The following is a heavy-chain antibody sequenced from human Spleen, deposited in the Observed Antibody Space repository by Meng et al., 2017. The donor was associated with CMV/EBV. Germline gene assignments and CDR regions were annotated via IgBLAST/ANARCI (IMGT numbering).Heavy chain of an antibody. CDR1: EFTFSSYA. V-gene: IGHV3-23*01. CDR2: ISADGGST. CDR3: VKGAGGGH. D-gene: IGHD3-10*01. J-gene: IGHJ4*02. Sequence: SLRLPCATSEFTFSSYASGWVRQAPGKGLEWVSAISADGGSTYYANSVMGRFTISRDNSNNTLYLQMNSLRVEDTAVYYCVKGAGGGHLGQGTLVTVSS.